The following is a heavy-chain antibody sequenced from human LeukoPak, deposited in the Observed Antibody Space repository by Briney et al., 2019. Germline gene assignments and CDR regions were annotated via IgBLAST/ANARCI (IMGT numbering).Heavy chain of an antibody. V-gene: IGHV3-23*01. J-gene: IGHJ4*02. CDR1: GFTFNNYA. Sequence: PGGSLRLSCAASGFTFNNYAMSWVRQAPGKGLEWVSGISGSGGSTYYADSVKGRFTISRDNSKNTLYLQMNSLRAEDTAVYYCAKGSYYDSSGSFYFDYWGQGTLVTVSS. CDR3: AKGSYYDSSGSFYFDY. CDR2: ISGSGGST. D-gene: IGHD3-22*01.